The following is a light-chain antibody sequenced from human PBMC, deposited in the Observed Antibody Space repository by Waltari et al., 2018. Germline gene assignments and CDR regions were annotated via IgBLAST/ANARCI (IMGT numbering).Light chain of an antibody. V-gene: IGKV1-5*03. J-gene: IGKJ1*01. CDR3: QQYDRYPWT. CDR2: EAS. Sequence: DIQMTQSPSTLSASVGDTVSPSCRASQSIRSWLAWYQGKPGKAPKLLIYEASTLESGVPSRFSGSGSGTEFTLVISSLQPEDFASYHCQQYDRYPWTFGLGTEVEIK. CDR1: QSIRSW.